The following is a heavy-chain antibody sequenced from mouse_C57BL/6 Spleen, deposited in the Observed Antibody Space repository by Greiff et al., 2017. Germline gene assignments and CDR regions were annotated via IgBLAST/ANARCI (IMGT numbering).Heavy chain of an antibody. CDR3: ARYGYQGGCAY. CDR2: IYPGSGST. D-gene: IGHD2-2*01. Sequence: QVQLQQPGAELVKPGASVKMSCKASGYTFTSYWITWVKQRPGQGLEWIGDIYPGSGSTNYNEKFKSKATLTVDTSSRTAYMQRSSLTSEYSAVYYCARYGYQGGCAYWGQGPRVTVSA. CDR1: GYTFTSYW. J-gene: IGHJ3*01. V-gene: IGHV1-55*01.